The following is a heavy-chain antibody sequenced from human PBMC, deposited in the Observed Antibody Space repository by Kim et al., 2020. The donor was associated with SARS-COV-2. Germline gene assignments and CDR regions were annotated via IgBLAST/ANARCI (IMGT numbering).Heavy chain of an antibody. V-gene: IGHV3-74*01. J-gene: IGHJ6*02. D-gene: IGHD1-7*01. CDR3: ARGNYHGMDV. Sequence: STIYADSVKGRFTIFRANAENTLYLQMNSLRAEDTAVYYCARGNYHGMDVWGQGTTVTVSS. CDR2: ST.